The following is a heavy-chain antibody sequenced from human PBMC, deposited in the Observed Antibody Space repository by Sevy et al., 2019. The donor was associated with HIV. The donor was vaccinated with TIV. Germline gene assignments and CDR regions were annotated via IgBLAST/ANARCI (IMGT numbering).Heavy chain of an antibody. J-gene: IGHJ6*03. CDR1: GFTFSKYS. CDR3: AKDGYKPSVGDENYYYYMDV. Sequence: GGSLRLSCAASGFTFSKYSMSWVRQPPGKGLEWVSAISGSGGSTYYADSVKGRFTISRDNSKNTLYLQMNSLRAEDTAVYYCAKDGYKPSVGDENYYYYMDVWGKGTTVTVSS. V-gene: IGHV3-23*01. D-gene: IGHD1-20*01. CDR2: ISGSGGST.